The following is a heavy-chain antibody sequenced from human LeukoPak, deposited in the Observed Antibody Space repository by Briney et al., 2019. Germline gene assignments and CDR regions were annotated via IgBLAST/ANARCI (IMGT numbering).Heavy chain of an antibody. Sequence: PGGSLRLSCAASGFTFSSYAMSWVRQAPGKGLEWLSYISSGGSTIYYADSVKGRFTISRDNAKNSLYLQMNSLRAEDTALYYCAKEISHCSSTSCYAYFDYWGQGTLVTVSS. J-gene: IGHJ4*02. V-gene: IGHV3-48*04. CDR1: GFTFSSYA. D-gene: IGHD2-2*01. CDR2: ISSGGSTI. CDR3: AKEISHCSSTSCYAYFDY.